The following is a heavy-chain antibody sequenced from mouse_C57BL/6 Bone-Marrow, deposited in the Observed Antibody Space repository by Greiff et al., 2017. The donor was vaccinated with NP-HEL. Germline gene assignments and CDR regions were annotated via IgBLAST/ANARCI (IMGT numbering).Heavy chain of an antibody. CDR1: GFSFNTYA. CDR2: IRSKSNNYAT. CDR3: VRDYGSSYAMDY. Sequence: VQLKESGGGLVQPKGSLKLSCAASGFSFNTYAMNWVRQAPGKGLEWVARIRSKSNNYATYYADSVKDRFTISRDDSESMLYLQMNNLKTEDTAMYYCVRDYGSSYAMDYWGQGTSVTVSS. V-gene: IGHV10-1*01. D-gene: IGHD1-1*01. J-gene: IGHJ4*01.